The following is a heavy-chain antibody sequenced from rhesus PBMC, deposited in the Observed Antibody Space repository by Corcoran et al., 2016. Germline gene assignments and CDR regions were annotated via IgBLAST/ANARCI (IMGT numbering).Heavy chain of an antibody. CDR3: ATFVGVPGSLDV. Sequence: VQLQESGPGLVKPSETRSLTCAVSGGPVSSNYWSWIRQSPGKGLEGVGRISGSGGGADYSPSLRSRVTLSAETSKNQFSLRLTSVTAADTALYFCATFVGVPGSLDVWGRGVLVTVSS. CDR2: ISGSGGGA. D-gene: IGHD2-39*01. J-gene: IGHJ5-2*02. V-gene: IGHV4-173*01. CDR1: GGPVSSNY.